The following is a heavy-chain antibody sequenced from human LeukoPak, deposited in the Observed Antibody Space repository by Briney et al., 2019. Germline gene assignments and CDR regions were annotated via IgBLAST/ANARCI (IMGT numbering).Heavy chain of an antibody. J-gene: IGHJ6*02. CDR2: INPSGGST. D-gene: IGHD6-19*01. Sequence: GASVKVSCKASGYTFTGYYMHWVRQAPGQGLEWMGIINPSGGSTSYAQKFQGRVTMTRDTSTSTVYMELSSLRSEDTAVYYCARDKRVAPEYIAVAGTGGMDVWGQGTTVTVSS. V-gene: IGHV1-46*01. CDR3: ARDKRVAPEYIAVAGTGGMDV. CDR1: GYTFTGYY.